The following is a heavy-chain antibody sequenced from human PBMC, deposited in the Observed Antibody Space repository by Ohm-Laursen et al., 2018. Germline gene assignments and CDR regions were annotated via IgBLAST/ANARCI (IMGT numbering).Heavy chain of an antibody. Sequence: SLRLSCSASGFTFSSYGMHWVRQAPGKGLEWVAVISYDGSNKYYADSVKGRFTISRDNSKNTLYLQMNSLGAEDTAVYYCARDNMVRRISYFYGMDVWGQGTTVTVSS. CDR3: ARDNMVRRISYFYGMDV. V-gene: IGHV3-30*03. CDR1: GFTFSSYG. J-gene: IGHJ6*02. CDR2: ISYDGSNK. D-gene: IGHD3-10*01.